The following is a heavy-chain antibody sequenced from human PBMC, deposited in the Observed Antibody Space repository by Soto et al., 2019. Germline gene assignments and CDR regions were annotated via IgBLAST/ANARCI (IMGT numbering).Heavy chain of an antibody. J-gene: IGHJ6*02. CDR3: ARTYCGGDCYPLTDYYYGMDV. D-gene: IGHD2-21*02. V-gene: IGHV1-69*19. CDR2: IIPIFGTA. CDR1: GGTFSSYA. Sequence: QVQLVQSGAEVKKPGSSVKVSCKASGGTFSSYAISWVRQAPGQGLEWMGGIIPIFGTANYAQKFQGRVTITADASTSTAYMELSSLRSEDTAVYYCARTYCGGDCYPLTDYYYGMDVCGQGTTVTVSS.